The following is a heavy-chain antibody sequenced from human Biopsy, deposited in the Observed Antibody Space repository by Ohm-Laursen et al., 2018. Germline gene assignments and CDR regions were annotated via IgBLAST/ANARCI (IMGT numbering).Heavy chain of an antibody. CDR2: IYLDGNT. Sequence: SLGLSCAASGFTVSTTYMSWVRQAPGKGLEWVSIIYLDGNTYYTDSVKGRFTISRDNSKNALYLQMNSLRPADTAKYYCVRGRAYWGQGTLVTVSS. CDR1: GFTVSTTY. J-gene: IGHJ4*02. CDR3: VRGRAY. V-gene: IGHV3-53*01.